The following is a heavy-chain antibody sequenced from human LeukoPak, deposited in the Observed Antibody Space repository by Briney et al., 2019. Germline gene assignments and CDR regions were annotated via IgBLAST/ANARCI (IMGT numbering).Heavy chain of an antibody. CDR2: ISAYNGNT. J-gene: IGHJ3*02. D-gene: IGHD3-10*01. V-gene: IGHV1-18*01. CDR3: ASLGLGAGSFDI. CDR1: GYTFTSYG. Sequence: ASVKVPCKASGYTFTSYGISWVRQAPGQGLEWMGWISAYNGNTNYAQKLQGRVTMTTDTSTSTAYMELRSLRSDDTAVYYCASLGLGAGSFDIWGQGTMVTVSS.